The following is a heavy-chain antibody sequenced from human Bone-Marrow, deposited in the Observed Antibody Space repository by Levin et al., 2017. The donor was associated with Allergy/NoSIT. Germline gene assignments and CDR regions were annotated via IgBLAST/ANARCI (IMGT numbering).Heavy chain of an antibody. D-gene: IGHD2-21*01. CDR2: ITMAGDSK. Sequence: PGGSLRLSCTPSEFTFSAYSMHWLRQAPGKGLEWVSSITMAGDSKLYADSVKGRFTISRDNVRNSLYLQMNGLRAEDTALYYCARGRRTAGDHYWYFDIWGRGTLVTVSS. CDR3: ARGRRTAGDHYWYFDI. CDR1: EFTFSAYS. J-gene: IGHJ2*01. V-gene: IGHV3-21*01.